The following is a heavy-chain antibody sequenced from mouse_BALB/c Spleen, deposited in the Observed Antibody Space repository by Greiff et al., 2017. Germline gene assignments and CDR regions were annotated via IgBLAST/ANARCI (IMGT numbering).Heavy chain of an antibody. D-gene: IGHD1-1*01. CDR1: GYTFTDYN. J-gene: IGHJ3*01. CDR2: INPNNGGT. CDR3: ARRRDYGSSFAY. V-gene: IGHV1-18*01. Sequence: EVQLQQSGPELVKPGASVKIPCKASGYTFTDYNMDWVKQSHGKSLEWIGDINPNNGGTIYNQKFKGKATLTVDKSSSTAYMELRSLTSEDTAVYYCARRRDYGSSFAYWGQGTLVTVSA.